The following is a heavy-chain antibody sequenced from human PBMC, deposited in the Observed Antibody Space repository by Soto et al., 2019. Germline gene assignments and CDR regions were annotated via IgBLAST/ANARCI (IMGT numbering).Heavy chain of an antibody. CDR1: GGSISSYY. CDR2: IYYSGST. Sequence: SETLSLTCTVSGGSISSYYWSWIRQPPGKGLEWIGYIYYSGSTNYNPSLKSRVTISVDTSKNQFSLKLSSVTAADTAVYYCAREGGSSGWNDAFDIWGQGTMVTVSS. CDR3: AREGGSSGWNDAFDI. D-gene: IGHD6-19*01. V-gene: IGHV4-59*01. J-gene: IGHJ3*02.